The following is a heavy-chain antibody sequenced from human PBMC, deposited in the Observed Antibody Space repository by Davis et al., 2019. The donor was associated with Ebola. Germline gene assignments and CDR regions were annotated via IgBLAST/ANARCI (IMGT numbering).Heavy chain of an antibody. CDR2: INAGNGNT. V-gene: IGHV1-3*01. J-gene: IGHJ5*02. Sequence: AASVKVSCKASGYTFTSYAMHWVRQAPGQRLEWMGWINAGNGNTKYSQKFQGRVTITRDTSASTAYMELSSLRSEDTAVYYCARGGSTWVSWFDPWGQGTLVTVSS. CDR3: ARGGSTWVSWFDP. D-gene: IGHD5/OR15-5a*01. CDR1: GYTFTSYA.